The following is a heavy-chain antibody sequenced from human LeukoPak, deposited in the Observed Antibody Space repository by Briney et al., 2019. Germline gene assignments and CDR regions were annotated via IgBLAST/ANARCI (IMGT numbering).Heavy chain of an antibody. Sequence: SVKVSCKASGGTFSSYAISWVRQAPGQGLEWMGRIIPILGIANYAQKFQGRVTITADKSTSTAYMELSSLRSEDTAVYYCATIPKIRYGGSDYWGQGTLVTVSS. J-gene: IGHJ4*02. CDR3: ATIPKIRYGGSDY. CDR1: GGTFSSYA. D-gene: IGHD4-23*01. CDR2: IIPILGIA. V-gene: IGHV1-69*04.